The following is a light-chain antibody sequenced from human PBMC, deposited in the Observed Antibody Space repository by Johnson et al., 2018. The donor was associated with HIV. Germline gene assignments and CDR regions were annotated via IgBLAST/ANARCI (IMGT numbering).Light chain of an antibody. CDR2: ENN. CDR1: SSNIGNNY. Sequence: QSVLTQPPSVSAAPGQKVTISCSGSSSNIGNNYVSWYQQLPGTAPKLLIYENNKRPSGIPARFSGSKSGTSATLGITGVQTGDEADYYCGTWDSSLRVYVFGTGTKITFL. V-gene: IGLV1-51*01. CDR3: GTWDSSLRVYV. J-gene: IGLJ1*01.